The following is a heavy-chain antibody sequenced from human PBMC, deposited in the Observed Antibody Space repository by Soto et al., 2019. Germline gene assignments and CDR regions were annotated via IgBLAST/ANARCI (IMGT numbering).Heavy chain of an antibody. CDR2: ISYDGSNK. V-gene: IGHV3-30-3*01. J-gene: IGHJ4*02. Sequence: QVQLVESGGGVVQPGRSLRLSCAASGFTFSSYAMHWVRQAPGKGLEWVAVISYDGSNKYYADSVKGRFTISRDNSKNTLYLQMSSLRAEDTAVYYCARDRGVVRGVIGYWGQGTLVTVSS. CDR1: GFTFSSYA. CDR3: ARDRGVVRGVIGY. D-gene: IGHD3-10*01.